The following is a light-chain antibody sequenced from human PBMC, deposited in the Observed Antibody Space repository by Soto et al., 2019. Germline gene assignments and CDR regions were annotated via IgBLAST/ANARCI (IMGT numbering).Light chain of an antibody. CDR1: RSVSSTY. Sequence: EIVLTQSPGTLSLSPGERATLSCRASRSVSSTYLAWYQQRPGQAPRLLIYGASSRASDIPDRFSGSGSATDFTLTISRLEREKFAVYVGQQCGGSPPVTVGQGTRLEI. V-gene: IGKV3-20*01. J-gene: IGKJ5*01. CDR2: GAS. CDR3: QQCGGSPPVT.